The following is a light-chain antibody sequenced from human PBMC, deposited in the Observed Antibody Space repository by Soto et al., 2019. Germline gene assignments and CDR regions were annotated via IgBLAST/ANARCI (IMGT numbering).Light chain of an antibody. Sequence: QSVLTQPPSVSGAPGLRVTISCTGSGSNIGAGYDVHWYQQLPETAPKLLIYDTTNRPSGVPDRFSGSKSGTSVSLAITGLQAEDEAAYYCQSYDSTLNGGVFGGGTQLTVL. CDR2: DTT. J-gene: IGLJ3*02. CDR1: GSNIGAGYD. CDR3: QSYDSTLNGGV. V-gene: IGLV1-40*01.